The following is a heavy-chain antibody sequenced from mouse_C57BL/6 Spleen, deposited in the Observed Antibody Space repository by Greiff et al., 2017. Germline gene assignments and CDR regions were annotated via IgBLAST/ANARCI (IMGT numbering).Heavy chain of an antibody. D-gene: IGHD2-4*01. CDR2: IRLKSDNYAT. Sequence: EVQVVESGGGLVQPGGSMKLSCVASGFTFSNYWMNWVRQSPEKGLEWVAQIRLKSDNYATHYAESVKGRFTISRDDSKSSVYLQMNNLRAEDTGIYYCTGITNAMDYWGQGTSVTVSS. CDR3: TGITNAMDY. V-gene: IGHV6-3*01. CDR1: GFTFSNYW. J-gene: IGHJ4*01.